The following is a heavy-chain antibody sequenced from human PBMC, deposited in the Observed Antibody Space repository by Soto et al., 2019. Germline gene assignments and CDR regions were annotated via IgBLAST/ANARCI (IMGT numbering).Heavy chain of an antibody. V-gene: IGHV4-30-4*01. CDR3: ARDHYVYDILTGYGYYYGMDV. Sequence: LSLTCTVSGGSISSGDYYWSWIRQPPGKGLEWTGYIYYSGSTYYNPSLKSRVTISVDTSKNQFSLKLSSVTAADTAVYYCARDHYVYDILTGYGYYYGMDVWGQGTTVTVSS. D-gene: IGHD3-9*01. CDR2: IYYSGST. CDR1: GGSISSGDYY. J-gene: IGHJ6*02.